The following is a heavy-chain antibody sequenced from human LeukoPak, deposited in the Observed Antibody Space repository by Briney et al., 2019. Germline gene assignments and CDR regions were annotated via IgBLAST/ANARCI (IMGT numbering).Heavy chain of an antibody. J-gene: IGHJ4*02. V-gene: IGHV4-39*07. CDR1: GGSISSSSYY. Sequence: SETLSLTCTVSGGSISSSSYYWGWIRQPPGKGLEWIGSIYYSGSTYYNPSLKSRVTISVDRSKNQFSLKLSSVTAADTAVYYCARQVTIFGVVILYYFDYWGQGTLVTVSS. CDR3: ARQVTIFGVVILYYFDY. D-gene: IGHD3-3*01. CDR2: IYYSGST.